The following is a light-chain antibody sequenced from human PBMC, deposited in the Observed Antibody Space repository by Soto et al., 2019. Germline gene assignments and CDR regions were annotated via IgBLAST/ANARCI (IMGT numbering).Light chain of an antibody. Sequence: DIQMTKSPSTLYASVGDRVTITCRASQRISSWLAWYQQKPGKAPKLLIYDASSLESGVPSRFSGSGSGTEFTLTISSLQPDDFAAYYCQQYNSYPYTFGQGTKLEIK. CDR2: DAS. CDR1: QRISSW. V-gene: IGKV1-5*01. J-gene: IGKJ2*01. CDR3: QQYNSYPYT.